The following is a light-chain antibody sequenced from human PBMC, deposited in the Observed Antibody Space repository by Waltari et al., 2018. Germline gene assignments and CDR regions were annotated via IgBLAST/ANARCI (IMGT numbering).Light chain of an antibody. CDR3: QQYYSRRT. CDR2: CAS. V-gene: IGKV4-1*01. Sequence: DIVMTQSPDSLAVSLGERVTINCKSSQSLLYNSNDMNYLAWYQQKPGQPPKLLFYCASTRHSGVPDRFSGRGSATDFSLTISSLQAEAVAVYYCQQYYSRRTFGQGTRVEIK. J-gene: IGKJ1*01. CDR1: QSLLYNSNDMNY.